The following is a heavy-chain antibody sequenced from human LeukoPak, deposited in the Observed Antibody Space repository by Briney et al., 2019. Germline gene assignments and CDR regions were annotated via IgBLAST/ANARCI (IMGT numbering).Heavy chain of an antibody. V-gene: IGHV3-23*01. CDR2: ISGSGGST. J-gene: IGHJ6*02. D-gene: IGHD2-2*01. CDR1: GFTFNSYA. Sequence: GGSLRLSCAASGFTFNSYAMSWVRQAPGKGLEWVSAISGSGGSTYYADSVKGRFTISRDNSKNTLYLQMNSLRAEDTAVYYCAKVDCSSTSCYEGGDYYYYYGMDVWGQGTTVTVSS. CDR3: AKVDCSSTSCYEGGDYYYYYGMDV.